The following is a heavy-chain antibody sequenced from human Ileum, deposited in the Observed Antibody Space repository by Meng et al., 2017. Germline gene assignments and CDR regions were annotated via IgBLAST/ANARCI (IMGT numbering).Heavy chain of an antibody. D-gene: IGHD5-12*01. V-gene: IGHV4-4*02. Sequence: VTPRGSGPGPVKPSGSMSHTCAVAGVSIRSGNGWNWVRQSPGKGLEWIGEIFHGGTTNYNPSLKNRVTLLMDKSKNQFSLQLTSVTAADTAVFYCARGIGDIRVGFDYWGQGILVTVSS. CDR1: GVSIRSGNG. CDR3: ARGIGDIRVGFDY. CDR2: IFHGGTT. J-gene: IGHJ4*02.